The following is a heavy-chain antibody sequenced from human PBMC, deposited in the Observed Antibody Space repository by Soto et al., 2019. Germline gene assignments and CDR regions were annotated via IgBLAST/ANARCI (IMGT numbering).Heavy chain of an antibody. D-gene: IGHD3-16*01. V-gene: IGHV3-30*19. CDR2: TSYDGSDK. CDR1: GFTFRSYV. J-gene: IGHJ1*01. CDR3: ARWGTTGGLDV. Sequence: QVQLVESGGGVVQPGTSLRVSCVGSGFTFRSYVIHWVRQAPGKGLEWVALTSYDGSDKYYGDSVRGRFTISRDNSRNTVDLQMDNPRLEDTALYYCARWGTTGGLDVWGQGTLVSV.